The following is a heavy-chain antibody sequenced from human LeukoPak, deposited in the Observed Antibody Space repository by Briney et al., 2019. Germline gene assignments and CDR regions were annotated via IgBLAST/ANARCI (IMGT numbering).Heavy chain of an antibody. CDR2: ISSSGSTI. Sequence: PGGSPRLSCAASGFTFSSYSMNWVRQAPGKGLEWVSYISSSGSTIFYSDSVKGRFTISRDNAKSSLYLQMSSLRDEDTAVYYCARVRYSSSWYLVDYWGQGTLVTVSS. D-gene: IGHD6-13*01. J-gene: IGHJ4*02. CDR1: GFTFSSYS. CDR3: ARVRYSSSWYLVDY. V-gene: IGHV3-48*02.